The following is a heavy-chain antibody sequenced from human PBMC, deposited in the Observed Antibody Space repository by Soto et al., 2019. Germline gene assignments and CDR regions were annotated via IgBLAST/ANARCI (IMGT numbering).Heavy chain of an antibody. CDR2: IIPIFGTA. V-gene: IGHV1-69*06. D-gene: IGHD2-2*01. J-gene: IGHJ6*02. Sequence: QVQLVQSGAEVKKPGSSVKVSCKASGGTFSSYAISCVRQAPGPGLEWMVGIIPIFGTANYAQKFQGRVTITADKSTSTAYMELSSLRSEDTAVYYCARDFLGYCSSTSCFSQPYYYYGMDVWGQGTTVTVSS. CDR3: ARDFLGYCSSTSCFSQPYYYYGMDV. CDR1: GGTFSSYA.